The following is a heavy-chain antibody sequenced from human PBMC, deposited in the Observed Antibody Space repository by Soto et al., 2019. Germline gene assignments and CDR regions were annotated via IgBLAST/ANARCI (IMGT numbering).Heavy chain of an antibody. CDR1: LFTFSSYA. Sequence: ALRLSCAASLFTFSSYAMHWVLQYPFKVLECVSSISSSSSYIYYADSVKGRFTISRDNAKNSLYLQMNSLRAEDTAVYYCARVGAVAGTDYYYGMDVWGQGTTVTVSS. J-gene: IGHJ6*02. CDR3: ARVGAVAGTDYYYGMDV. CDR2: ISSSSSYI. D-gene: IGHD6-19*01. V-gene: IGHV3-21*01.